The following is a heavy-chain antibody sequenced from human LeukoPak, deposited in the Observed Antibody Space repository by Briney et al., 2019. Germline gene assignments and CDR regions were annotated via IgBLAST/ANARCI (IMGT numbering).Heavy chain of an antibody. CDR2: IKQDGSEK. CDR3: ARHRGTYCDY. D-gene: IGHD1-26*01. Sequence: PGGSLRLSCAASGFAFSSYWMTWVRQAPGKGLEWVANIKQDGSEKYYVDSVKGRFTVSRDNAENSLYVQMNSLRAEDTAVYYCARHRGTYCDYWGQGTLVTVSS. CDR1: GFAFSSYW. J-gene: IGHJ4*02. V-gene: IGHV3-7*01.